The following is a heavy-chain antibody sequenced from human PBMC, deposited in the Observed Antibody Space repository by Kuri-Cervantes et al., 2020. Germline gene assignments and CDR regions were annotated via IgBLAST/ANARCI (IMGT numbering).Heavy chain of an antibody. CDR2: IIPIFGTA. CDR1: GGTFSCYA. Sequence: SVKVSCKASGGTFSCYAISWVRQAPGQGLEWMGGIIPIFGTANYAQKFQGRVTITADESTSTAYMELSSLRSEDTAVYYCASHSGYCSGGSCYSTFSYYYYMDVWGEGTTVTVSS. V-gene: IGHV1-69*13. J-gene: IGHJ6*03. D-gene: IGHD2-15*01. CDR3: ASHSGYCSGGSCYSTFSYYYYMDV.